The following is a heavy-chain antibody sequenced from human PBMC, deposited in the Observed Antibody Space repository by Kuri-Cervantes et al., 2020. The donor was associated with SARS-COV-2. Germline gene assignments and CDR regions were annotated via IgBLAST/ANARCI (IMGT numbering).Heavy chain of an antibody. CDR3: ARVSSGYSPTEYFQH. CDR1: GFTVSSNE. V-gene: IGHV3-38-3*01. D-gene: IGHD3-22*01. Sequence: GESLKISCAASGFTVSSNEMSWVRQAPGKGLEWVSSISGGSTYYADSRKGRFTISRDNSKNTLYLQMNSLRAEDTAVYYCARVSSGYSPTEYFQHWGQGTLVNVSS. CDR2: ISGGST. J-gene: IGHJ1*01.